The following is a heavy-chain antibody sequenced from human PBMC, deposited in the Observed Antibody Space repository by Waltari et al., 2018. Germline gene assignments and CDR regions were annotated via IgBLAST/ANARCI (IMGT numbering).Heavy chain of an antibody. J-gene: IGHJ4*02. D-gene: IGHD3-3*01. CDR1: GYSISSGYY. CDR2: IIHSGRT. Sequence: QVQLQESGPGLVKPSETLSLTCAVSGYSISSGYYWGWIRQPPGKGLEWIGSIIHSGRTYYHPSLKSRATISVDTSKNQFSLKLSSVTAADTAVYYCASPIFGVVNTGGPFDYWGQGTLVTVSS. V-gene: IGHV4-38-2*01. CDR3: ASPIFGVVNTGGPFDY.